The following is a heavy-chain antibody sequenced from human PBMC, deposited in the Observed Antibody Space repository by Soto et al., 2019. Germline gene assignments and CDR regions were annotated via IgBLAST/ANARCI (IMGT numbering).Heavy chain of an antibody. CDR3: AGYSSLFDY. Sequence: PGGSLRLSCAASGFTFSSYAMGWVRQAPGKGLEWVSVISGSGGSTYYADSVKGRFTISRDNSKNTLYLQMNSLRAEDTAVYYCAGYSSLFDYWGQGALVTVSS. D-gene: IGHD5-12*01. J-gene: IGHJ4*02. CDR1: GFTFSSYA. CDR2: ISGSGGST. V-gene: IGHV3-23*01.